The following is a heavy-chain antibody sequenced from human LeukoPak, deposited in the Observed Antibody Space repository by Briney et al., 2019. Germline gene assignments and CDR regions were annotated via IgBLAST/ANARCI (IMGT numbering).Heavy chain of an antibody. CDR1: GGTFSSYA. CDR2: IIPIFGTT. J-gene: IGHJ5*02. D-gene: IGHD1-14*01. Sequence: GASVKVSCKASGGTFSSYAISWVRQAPGQGLEWMGGIIPIFGTTKYAQKFQGRVTITTDESTNTAYMELSSLRSEDTAVYYCARNPRETPGITLDWFDPWGQGTLVTVSS. CDR3: ARNPRETPGITLDWFDP. V-gene: IGHV1-69*05.